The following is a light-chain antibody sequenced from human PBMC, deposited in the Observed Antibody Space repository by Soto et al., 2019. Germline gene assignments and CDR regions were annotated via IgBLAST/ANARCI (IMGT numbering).Light chain of an antibody. CDR1: QTISSW. J-gene: IGKJ4*01. CDR3: QQFNNYPLT. V-gene: IGKV1-5*03. CDR2: KAS. Sequence: DIQMTQSPSTLSGSVGDRVTITCRASQTISSWLAWYQQKPGKAPKLLIYKASTLKSGVPSRFSGSGSGTDSTLTISSLQPEDFATYYCQQFNNYPLTFGGGTKVDIK.